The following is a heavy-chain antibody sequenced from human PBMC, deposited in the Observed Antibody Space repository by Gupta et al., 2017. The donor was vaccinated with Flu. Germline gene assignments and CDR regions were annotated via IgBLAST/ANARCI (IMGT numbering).Heavy chain of an antibody. Sequence: MHWVRQVTGKGLEWVSAIGTAGDTYYPASMKGRVIISRENAKNSLYLQMNSLKAGDTAVYYCARAGGYSYGSIYYYYGMDAWGQGTTVTVSS. J-gene: IGHJ6*02. CDR3: ARAGGYSYGSIYYYYGMDA. V-gene: IGHV3-13*01. D-gene: IGHD5-18*01. CDR2: IGTAGDT.